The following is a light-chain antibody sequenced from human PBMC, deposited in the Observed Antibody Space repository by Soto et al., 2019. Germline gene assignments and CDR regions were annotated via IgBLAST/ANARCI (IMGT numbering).Light chain of an antibody. CDR1: QTISSW. CDR2: KAS. Sequence: DIQMTHSPSTLSVSLGDRVTITCRASQTISSWLAWYQQKPGKAPKLLIYKASTLKSGVPSRFSGSGSGTEFTLTISSLQPDDFVTYYCQHYNSYSEAFGQGTKVDI. J-gene: IGKJ1*01. CDR3: QHYNSYSEA. V-gene: IGKV1-5*03.